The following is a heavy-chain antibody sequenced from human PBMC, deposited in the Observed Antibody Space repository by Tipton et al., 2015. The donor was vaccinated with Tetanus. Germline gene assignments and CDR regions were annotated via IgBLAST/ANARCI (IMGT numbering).Heavy chain of an antibody. D-gene: IGHD3-10*01. CDR2: IYYSGST. CDR1: GGSISSSSYH. J-gene: IGHJ4*02. Sequence: TLSLTCTVSGGSISSSSYHWGWIRQPPGKGLEWIGSIYYSGSTYYNPSLKSRVTMSVDTSKNQFSLSLRSVTAADTAVFYCAGLYYYDSASYPLYWGQGTLVTVSS. CDR3: AGLYYYDSASYPLY. V-gene: IGHV4-39*01.